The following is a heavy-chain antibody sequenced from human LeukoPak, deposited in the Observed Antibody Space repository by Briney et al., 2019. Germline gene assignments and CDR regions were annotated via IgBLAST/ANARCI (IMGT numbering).Heavy chain of an antibody. V-gene: IGHV1-24*01. CDR1: GYTLTELS. CDR3: ARVDYGGNAPYYYYYYMDV. J-gene: IGHJ6*03. D-gene: IGHD4-23*01. CDR2: FDPEDGET. Sequence: GASVKVSCKVSGYTLTELSMHWVRQAPGKGLEWMGGFDPEDGETIYAQKFQGRVTITADKSTSTAYMELSGLRSEDTAVYYCARVDYGGNAPYYYYYYMDVWGKGTTVTVSS.